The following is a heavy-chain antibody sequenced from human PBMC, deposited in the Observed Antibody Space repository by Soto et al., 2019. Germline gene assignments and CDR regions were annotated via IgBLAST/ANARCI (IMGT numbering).Heavy chain of an antibody. V-gene: IGHV3-30*18. CDR1: GFTFSSYG. D-gene: IGHD2-15*01. Sequence: QVQLVESGGGVVQPGRSLRLSCAASGFTFSSYGMHWVRQAPGKGLEWVAVISYDGSDKYYADSVKGRFTISRDNSNNTLDLQMDSLRAEDTALYYCAKGVVVATTSFHHWGQGTLVTVSS. J-gene: IGHJ1*01. CDR3: AKGVVVATTSFHH. CDR2: ISYDGSDK.